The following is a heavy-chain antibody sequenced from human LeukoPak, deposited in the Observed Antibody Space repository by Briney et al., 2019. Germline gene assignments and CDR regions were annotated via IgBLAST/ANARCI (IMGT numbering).Heavy chain of an antibody. J-gene: IGHJ4*02. Sequence: GGSRRLSCPASESTFSNNWMNGVRQPPGKGLEWVASIDLGGSAEYYVDSVKGRFAISRDNAKNSLFLQMNSLSTEDTAVYYCVRTAWGSADYWGQGTLVTVSS. CDR1: ESTFSNNW. V-gene: IGHV3-7*05. D-gene: IGHD7-27*01. CDR3: VRTAWGSADY. CDR2: IDLGGSAE.